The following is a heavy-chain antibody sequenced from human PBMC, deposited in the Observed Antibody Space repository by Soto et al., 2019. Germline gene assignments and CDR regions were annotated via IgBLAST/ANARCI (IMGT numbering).Heavy chain of an antibody. CDR2: ISSSLGHT. J-gene: IGHJ4*02. CDR3: EANWNFGLNF. D-gene: IGHD1-1*01. Sequence: KAGGSLRLSCVASGFDFSHFHISWVRQAPGKGLEWISYISSSLGHTDYAESVKGRFTISRDNAKSSVFLEMSDLRSDDTAVYYCEANWNFGLNFWGQGTLVTVSS. V-gene: IGHV3-11*03. CDR1: GFDFSHFH.